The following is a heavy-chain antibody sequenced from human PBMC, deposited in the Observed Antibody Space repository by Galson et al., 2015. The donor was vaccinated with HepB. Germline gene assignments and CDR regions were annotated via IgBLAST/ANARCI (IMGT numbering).Heavy chain of an antibody. V-gene: IGHV1-69*02. D-gene: IGHD3-10*01. J-gene: IGHJ6*02. CDR2: IIPILGIA. CDR3: ARGTMVRGVIDYYYYGMDV. CDR1: GGTFSSYT. Sequence: SVKVSCKASGGTFSSYTISWVRQAPGQGLEWMGRIIPILGIANYAQKFQGRVTITADKSTSTAYMELSSLRSEDTAVYYCARGTMVRGVIDYYYYGMDVWGQGTTVTVSS.